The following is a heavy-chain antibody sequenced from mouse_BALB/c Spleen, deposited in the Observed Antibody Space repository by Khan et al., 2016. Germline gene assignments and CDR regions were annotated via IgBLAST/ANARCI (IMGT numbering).Heavy chain of an antibody. CDR3: ARRNWDGRYFDV. Sequence: QVQLQQSGAELMKPGASVRISCKATGYTIGSYWIGWVKQRPGHGLEWIGEILPVSGLINYNEKFKGKATFTADTSSNTAYMQLISLTSEDPAVHFCARRNWDGRYFDVWGAWTPVTVSS. CDR1: GYTIGSYW. V-gene: IGHV1-9*01. J-gene: IGHJ1*01. D-gene: IGHD4-1*02. CDR2: ILPVSGLI.